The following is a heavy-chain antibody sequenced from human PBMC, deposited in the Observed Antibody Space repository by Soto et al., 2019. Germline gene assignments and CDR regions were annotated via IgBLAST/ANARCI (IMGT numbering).Heavy chain of an antibody. CDR2: INHSGST. CDR3: ARGPKVVATTFDY. V-gene: IGHV4-34*01. J-gene: IGHJ4*02. D-gene: IGHD5-12*01. Sequence: PSEPLSLTCAVSGGSFSGYYWSWIRQPPGKGREWIGEINHSGSTNYNPSLKSRVTISVDTSKNQFSLKLSSVTAADTAVYYCARGPKVVATTFDYWGQGTLVTVSS. CDR1: GGSFSGYY.